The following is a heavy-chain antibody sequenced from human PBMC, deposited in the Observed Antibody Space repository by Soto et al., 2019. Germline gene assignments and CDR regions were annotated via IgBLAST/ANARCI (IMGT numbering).Heavy chain of an antibody. J-gene: IGHJ3*01. V-gene: IGHV1-24*01. D-gene: IGHD5-18*01. CDR2: CDPEDGET. Sequence: ASVKVSCKVSGYTLTELSMHWVRQAPGKGLEGMGGCDPEDGETIYAQKFQGRVTMTEDTSTDTAYMELSSLRSEDTAVYCCAPTRGSYWPWAFDLWGQGTMVTVSS. CDR3: APTRGSYWPWAFDL. CDR1: GYTLTELS.